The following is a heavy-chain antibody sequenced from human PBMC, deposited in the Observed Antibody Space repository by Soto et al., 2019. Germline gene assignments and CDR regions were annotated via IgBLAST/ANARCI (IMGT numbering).Heavy chain of an antibody. CDR2: INAGNGNT. D-gene: IGHD6-13*01. CDR3: ARDLGELGPSSSWYSPEYFQH. Sequence: ASVKVSCKASGYTFTSYAMHWVRQAPGQGLEWMGWINAGNGNTKYSQKFQGRVTITRDTSASTAYMELSSLGSEDTAVYYCARDLGELGPSSSWYSPEYFQHWGQGTLVTVSS. V-gene: IGHV1-3*01. CDR1: GYTFTSYA. J-gene: IGHJ1*01.